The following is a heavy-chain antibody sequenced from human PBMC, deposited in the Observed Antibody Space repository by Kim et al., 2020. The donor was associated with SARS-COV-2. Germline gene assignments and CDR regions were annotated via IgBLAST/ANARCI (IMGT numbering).Heavy chain of an antibody. CDR2: IYSGGSTT. CDR1: GFTFSSYS. V-gene: IGHV3-23*03. CDR3: AKGKGSSIISNLDY. D-gene: IGHD3-10*01. J-gene: IGHJ4*02. Sequence: GGSLRLSCAASGFTFSSYSMTWIRQAPGKGLEWVSVIYSGGSTTSYADSVKGRFTISRDNSKDILYLQMNTLRADDTAVYYCAKGKGSSIISNLDYWGQGALVTVSS.